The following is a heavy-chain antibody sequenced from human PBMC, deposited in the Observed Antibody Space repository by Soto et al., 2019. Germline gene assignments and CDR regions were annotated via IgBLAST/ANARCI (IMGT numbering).Heavy chain of an antibody. D-gene: IGHD3-16*02. V-gene: IGHV4-31*03. CDR1: GGSITSGDYY. CDR2: IYSSGTT. CDR3: ARMGLHLWELSRNWFDP. Sequence: QVQLQESGPGLVKPSQTLSLTCTISGGSITSGDYYWTWIRQFPGKGLEWIAYIYSSGTTHYNPSLKSRATISLDTSNNQFSLEVKSATAADTAVYYCARMGLHLWELSRNWFDPWGQGSLVTVSS. J-gene: IGHJ5*02.